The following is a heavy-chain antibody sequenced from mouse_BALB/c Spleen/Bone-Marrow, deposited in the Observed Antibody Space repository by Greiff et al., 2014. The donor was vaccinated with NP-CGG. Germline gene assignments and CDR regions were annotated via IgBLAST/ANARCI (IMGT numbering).Heavy chain of an antibody. CDR3: ARWDDYDAWFAY. V-gene: IGHV1-87*01. CDR1: GYTFTSYW. J-gene: IGHJ3*01. Sequence: QVQLQQSGAELARPGASVKLSCKASGYTFTSYWMQWVKQRPGQGLEWIGAICPGDGDTRYTQKFKGKATLTADKSSSTAYMQLSSLASEDSTVYYCARWDDYDAWFAYWGQGTLVTVSA. CDR2: ICPGDGDT. D-gene: IGHD2-4*01.